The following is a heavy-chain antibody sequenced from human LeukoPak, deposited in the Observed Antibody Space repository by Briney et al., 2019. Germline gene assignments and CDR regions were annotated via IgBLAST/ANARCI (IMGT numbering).Heavy chain of an antibody. D-gene: IGHD2/OR15-2a*01. CDR1: GFTFSSYA. CDR2: ISGSGGST. Sequence: GGSLRLSCAASGFTFSSYAMSWVRQAPGKGLEWVSAISGSGGSTYYADSVKGRFTISRDNSKNTLYLQMNSLRAEDTAVYYCANSPGPSMALNWFNPWGQGTLVTVSS. CDR3: ANSPGPSMALNWFNP. J-gene: IGHJ5*02. V-gene: IGHV3-23*01.